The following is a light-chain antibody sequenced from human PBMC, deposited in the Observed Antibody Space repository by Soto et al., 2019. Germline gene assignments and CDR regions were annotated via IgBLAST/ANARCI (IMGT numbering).Light chain of an antibody. J-gene: IGKJ4*01. CDR1: QSVNSY. Sequence: EIVLTQSPATLSLSPGERATLSCRASQSVNSYLVWYQQKPGQAPRLLIYDASNRATGIPARFSGSGSGTVFTLTISSLEPEDLAVYYCQQRSNWPLTFGGGTKVEIK. V-gene: IGKV3-11*01. CDR2: DAS. CDR3: QQRSNWPLT.